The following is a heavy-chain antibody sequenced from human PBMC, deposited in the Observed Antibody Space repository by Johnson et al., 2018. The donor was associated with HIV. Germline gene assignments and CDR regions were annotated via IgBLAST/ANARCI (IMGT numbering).Heavy chain of an antibody. J-gene: IGHJ3*02. CDR1: GFTFSSYA. V-gene: IGHV3-23*04. D-gene: IGHD3-10*01. Sequence: VQLVESGGGLVQPGGSLRLSCVAPGFTFSSYAMTWVRQAPGKGLEWVSSISGSGGSTFYADSVKGRFTISRDNSKNTLYLQMNSLRAEDTAVYYCAKALRIFGSGVKEAFDIWGQGTMVTVSS. CDR3: AKALRIFGSGVKEAFDI. CDR2: ISGSGGST.